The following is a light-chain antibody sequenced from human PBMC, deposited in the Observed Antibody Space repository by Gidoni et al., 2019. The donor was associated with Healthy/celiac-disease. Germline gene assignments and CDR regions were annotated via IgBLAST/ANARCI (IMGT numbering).Light chain of an antibody. V-gene: IGKV3-11*01. J-gene: IGKJ3*01. Sequence: SPATLSLSPGERATLSCRASQSVSSYLAWYQQKPGQAPRLLIYDASNRATGIPARFSGSGSGTDFTLTISSLEPEDFAVYYCQQRSNWRFTFGPGTKVDIK. CDR1: QSVSSY. CDR2: DAS. CDR3: QQRSNWRFT.